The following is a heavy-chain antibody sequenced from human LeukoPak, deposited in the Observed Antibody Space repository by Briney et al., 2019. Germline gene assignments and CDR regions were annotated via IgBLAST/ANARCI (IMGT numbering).Heavy chain of an antibody. CDR2: IYYSGST. CDR3: ARVVFSNYGNWFDP. V-gene: IGHV4-59*11. CDR1: GGSISSHY. D-gene: IGHD4-11*01. Sequence: SETLSLTCTVSGGSISSHYWSWIRQPPGKGLKWIGYIYYSGSTNYNPSLKSRVTISVDTSKNQFSLKLSSVTAADTAVYYCARVVFSNYGNWFDPWGQGTLVTVSS. J-gene: IGHJ5*02.